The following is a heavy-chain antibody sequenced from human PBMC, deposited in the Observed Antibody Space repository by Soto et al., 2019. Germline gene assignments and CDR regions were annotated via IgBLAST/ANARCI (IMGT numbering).Heavy chain of an antibody. CDR3: VKARDGYNLYFDY. J-gene: IGHJ4*02. V-gene: IGHV3-64D*06. CDR2: ISSNGGST. Sequence: PGGSLRLSCSASGFTFSSYAMHWVRQAPGKGLEHVSAISSNGGSTYYADSVKGRFTISRDNSKNTLYLQMSSLRAEDTAVYYCVKARDGYNLYFDYWGQGTLVTVSS. CDR1: GFTFSSYA. D-gene: IGHD5-12*01.